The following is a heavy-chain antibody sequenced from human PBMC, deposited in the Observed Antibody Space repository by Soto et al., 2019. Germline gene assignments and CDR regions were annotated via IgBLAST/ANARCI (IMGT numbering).Heavy chain of an antibody. CDR1: GGSISSGGYS. D-gene: IGHD1-26*01. CDR3: ARQGGFNDN. Sequence: PSEALSLTCAGPGGSISSGGYSWSWIRQPPGKGLEWIGYMYHSGSTYYNPSLKSRVTISVDTSKNQFSLKLSSVTAADTAVYYCARQGGFNDNWGQGTLVNVS. J-gene: IGHJ4*02. V-gene: IGHV4-30-2*03. CDR2: MYHSGST.